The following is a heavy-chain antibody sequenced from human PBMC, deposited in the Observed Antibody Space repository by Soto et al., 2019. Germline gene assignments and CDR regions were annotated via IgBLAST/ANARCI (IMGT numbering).Heavy chain of an antibody. Sequence: ASVKVSCKASGCTFSSYAISWVRRAPGQGLEWMGGIIPIFGTANYAQKFQGRVTITADESTSTAYMELSSLRSEDTAVYYCATSGKYYYDSSGFDYWGQGTLVTVSS. V-gene: IGHV1-69*13. CDR1: GCTFSSYA. CDR3: ATSGKYYYDSSGFDY. J-gene: IGHJ4*02. CDR2: IIPIFGTA. D-gene: IGHD3-22*01.